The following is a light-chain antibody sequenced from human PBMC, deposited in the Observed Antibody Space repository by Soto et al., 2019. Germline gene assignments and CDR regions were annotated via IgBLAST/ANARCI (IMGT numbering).Light chain of an antibody. CDR3: SSDAGTNNVV. J-gene: IGLJ2*01. Sequence: QSALTQPPAASGSPGQSVTISCTGTSSDVGGYNYVSWYQQHPGKAPKLMIYEVIQRPSGVPDRFSGSKSGNTASLTVSGLQAEDEAEYFCSSDAGTNNVVFGGGTQLTVL. CDR1: SSDVGGYNY. V-gene: IGLV2-8*01. CDR2: EVI.